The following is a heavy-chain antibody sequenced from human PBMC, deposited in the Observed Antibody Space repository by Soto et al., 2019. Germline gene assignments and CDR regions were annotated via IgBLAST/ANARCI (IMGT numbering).Heavy chain of an antibody. CDR3: PREPDQQPAVWRL. V-gene: IGHV4-31*03. D-gene: IGHD6-13*01. J-gene: IGHJ4*02. CDR2: VYYSGAT. CDR1: GDSMATGGHY. Sequence: SETLSLTCTVSGDSMATGGHYYNWIRQVPGKGLEWIGYVYYSGATHYTPSLRARATISRDTSKNQFSLRLISVTAADTALYYCPREPDQQPAVWRLWGPGIQVTVSS.